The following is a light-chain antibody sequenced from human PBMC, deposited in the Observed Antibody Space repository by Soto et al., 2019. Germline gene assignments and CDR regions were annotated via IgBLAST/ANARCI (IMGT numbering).Light chain of an antibody. CDR3: QQRSNWPPIT. CDR1: QSVSRY. J-gene: IGKJ5*01. Sequence: EIVFTQSPAPPSLSPGERATLSCRASQSVSRYLAWYQQKPGQAPRLLIYDASNRATGIPARFSGSGSGTDFTLTISSLEPEDFAVYYCQQRSNWPPITFGQGTRLEIK. CDR2: DAS. V-gene: IGKV3-11*01.